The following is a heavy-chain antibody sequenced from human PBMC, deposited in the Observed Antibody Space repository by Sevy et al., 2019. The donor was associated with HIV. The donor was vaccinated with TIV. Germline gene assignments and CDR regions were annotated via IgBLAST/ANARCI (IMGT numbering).Heavy chain of an antibody. Sequence: GGSLRLSCAASGFTFSSYGMHWVRQAPGKGLEWVAVIWYDGSNKYYADSVKGRFTISRENSKNTLYLQMNSLRAEDTAVYYCAKGACSGGSCYWGGDYYYYYMDVWGKGTTVTVSS. CDR2: IWYDGSNK. J-gene: IGHJ6*03. D-gene: IGHD2-15*01. V-gene: IGHV3-33*06. CDR1: GFTFSSYG. CDR3: AKGACSGGSCYWGGDYYYYYMDV.